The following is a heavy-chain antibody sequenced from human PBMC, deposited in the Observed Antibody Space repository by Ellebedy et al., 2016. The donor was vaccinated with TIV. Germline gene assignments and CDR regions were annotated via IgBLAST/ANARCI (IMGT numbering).Heavy chain of an antibody. D-gene: IGHD3-10*01. CDR2: ISSSSSTI. J-gene: IGHJ4*02. CDR1: GFPFSSYS. Sequence: GGSLRLXXAASGFPFSSYSMNWVRQAPGKGLEWVSYISSSSSTIYYADSVKGRFTISRDNAKNSLYLQMNSLRDEDTAVYYCARGIGYYGSGSYYGDYWGQGTLVTVSS. CDR3: ARGIGYYGSGSYYGDY. V-gene: IGHV3-48*02.